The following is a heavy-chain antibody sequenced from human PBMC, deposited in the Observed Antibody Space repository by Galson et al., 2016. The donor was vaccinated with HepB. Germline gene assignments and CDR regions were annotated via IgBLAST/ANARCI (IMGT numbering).Heavy chain of an antibody. Sequence: SVKVSCKASGGTFTSYGIGWVRQAPGQGLEWMGGIIPIFGTTNYAQKFQGRVTITADESTSTAYMELSSLTSDDTATYYCARESLGLGYCSGGDCHWYFGIWGRGTLVTVSS. V-gene: IGHV1-69*13. CDR1: GGTFTSYG. CDR3: ARESLGLGYCSGGDCHWYFGI. CDR2: IIPIFGTT. D-gene: IGHD2-15*01. J-gene: IGHJ2*01.